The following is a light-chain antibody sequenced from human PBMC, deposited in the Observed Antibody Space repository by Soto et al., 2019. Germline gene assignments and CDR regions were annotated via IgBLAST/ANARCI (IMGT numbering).Light chain of an antibody. V-gene: IGLV1-40*01. J-gene: IGLJ1*01. Sequence: QPVLTQPPSVSGAPGQTVTISCTGSNSNLGTGYDVHWYQHLPGTAPKLLLYDDNRRPSGVPDRFSGSRSGTSASLAITGLRAEDEADYYCGSWDSSLSAYVFGTGTKLTVL. CDR1: NSNLGTGYD. CDR2: DDN. CDR3: GSWDSSLSAYV.